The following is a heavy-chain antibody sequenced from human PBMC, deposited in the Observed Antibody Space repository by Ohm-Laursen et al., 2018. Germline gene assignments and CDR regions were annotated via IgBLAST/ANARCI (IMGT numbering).Heavy chain of an antibody. CDR2: ITSMAYGART. D-gene: IGHD3-22*01. Sequence: SLRLSCAASGFSFGDYAMSWVRQAPGKGLEWVGYITSMAYGARTQYAASVKGRFSISRDDSKSIAYLQLNSLKTEDTAVYYCTRDMFYDSSQVFDYWGQGTLVTVSS. CDR1: GFSFGDYA. J-gene: IGHJ4*02. V-gene: IGHV3-49*04. CDR3: TRDMFYDSSQVFDY.